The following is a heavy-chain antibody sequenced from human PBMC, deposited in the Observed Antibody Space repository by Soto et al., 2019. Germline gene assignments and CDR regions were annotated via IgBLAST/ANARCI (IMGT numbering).Heavy chain of an antibody. V-gene: IGHV3-23*01. CDR2: ISGSGGST. CDR3: AKLWGRYDFWSGYFGR. D-gene: IGHD3-3*01. Sequence: GGSLRLSCAASGFTFSSYAMSWVRQAPGKGLEWVSAISGSGGSTYYADSVKGRFTISRDNSKNTLYLQMNSLRAEDTAVYYCAKLWGRYDFWSGYFGRWGQGTLVTVSS. CDR1: GFTFSSYA. J-gene: IGHJ4*02.